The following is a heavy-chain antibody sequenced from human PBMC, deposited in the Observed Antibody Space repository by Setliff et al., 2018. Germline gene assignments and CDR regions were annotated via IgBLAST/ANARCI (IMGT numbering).Heavy chain of an antibody. V-gene: IGHV1-69*06. D-gene: IGHD3-3*01. Sequence: SVKVSCKASGGTFSSYAISWVRQAPGQGLEWMGRIIPIFGTANYAQKFQGRVTITADKSTSTAYMELSSLRSEDTAVYYCASSRDYNFWSGYYSPLDHWGQGTLVTVSS. CDR3: ASSRDYNFWSGYYSPLDH. CDR2: IIPIFGTA. J-gene: IGHJ4*02. CDR1: GGTFSSYA.